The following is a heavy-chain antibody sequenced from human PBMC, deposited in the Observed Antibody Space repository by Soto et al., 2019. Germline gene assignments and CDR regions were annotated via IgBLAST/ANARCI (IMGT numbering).Heavy chain of an antibody. V-gene: IGHV1-8*01. CDR3: ARGRGYGSGSYFGY. D-gene: IGHD3-10*01. CDR1: GYSFTSYD. CDR2: MNPNSGNT. Sequence: ASVKVSCKASGYSFTSYDINWMRQAIGRGLEWMGWMNPNSGNTGYAQKFQGRVTISADKSISTAYLQWSSLKASDTAMYYCARGRGYGSGSYFGYWGQGTLVIVSS. J-gene: IGHJ4*02.